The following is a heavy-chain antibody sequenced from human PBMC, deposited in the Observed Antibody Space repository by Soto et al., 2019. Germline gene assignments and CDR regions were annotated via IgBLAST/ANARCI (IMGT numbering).Heavy chain of an antibody. CDR1: GFTFSSYA. V-gene: IGHV3-30-3*01. Sequence: QVQLVESGGGVVQPGRSLRLSCAASGFTFSSYAMHLVRQAPGKGLEWVAVISYDGSNKYYEDSVKGRFTISRDNSKHKLYLQMNSLRAEDRAVYYCARDMDYWGQGTLVTVSS. CDR2: ISYDGSNK. CDR3: ARDMDY. J-gene: IGHJ4*02.